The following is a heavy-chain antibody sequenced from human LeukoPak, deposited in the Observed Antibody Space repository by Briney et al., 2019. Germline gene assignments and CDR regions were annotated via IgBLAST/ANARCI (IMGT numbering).Heavy chain of an antibody. CDR3: ARDSGFWLY. D-gene: IGHD3-22*01. CDR1: GDSLSSGGHY. V-gene: IGHV4-39*07. CDR2: ISFTGKT. J-gene: IGHJ4*02. Sequence: PSETLSLTCTVSGDSLSSGGHYWGWIRQAPGKRLEWIGNISFTGKTSFNPSHTSPLAISVNTSKNQPFLTLDPMTAADTAVYYCARDSGFWLYWGQGALVTVSS.